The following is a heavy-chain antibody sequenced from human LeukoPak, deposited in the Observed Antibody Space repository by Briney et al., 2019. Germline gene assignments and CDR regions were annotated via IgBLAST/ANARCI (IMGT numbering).Heavy chain of an antibody. J-gene: IGHJ5*02. CDR1: GGSFSGYY. V-gene: IGHV4-34*01. D-gene: IGHD6-6*01. Sequence: SETLSLTCAVYGGSFSGYYWSWIRQPPGKGLEWIGESNHSGSTNYNPSLKSRVTISVDTSKNQFSLKLSSVTAADTAVYYCARGSSPIHSSSQRMLDPWGQGTLVTVSS. CDR2: SNHSGST. CDR3: ARGSSPIHSSSQRMLDP.